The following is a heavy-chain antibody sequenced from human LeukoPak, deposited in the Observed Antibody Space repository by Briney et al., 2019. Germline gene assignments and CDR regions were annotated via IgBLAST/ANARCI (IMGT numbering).Heavy chain of an antibody. Sequence: PGGSLGLSCAASGFTFSSYGMHWVRQAPGKGLEWVANIKQDGSEKYYVDSVKGRFTISRDNAKNSLYLQMNSLRAEDTAVYYCARALVGITMVRGVIGYFDYWGQGTLVTVSS. CDR2: IKQDGSEK. J-gene: IGHJ4*02. CDR3: ARALVGITMVRGVIGYFDY. D-gene: IGHD3-10*01. V-gene: IGHV3-7*01. CDR1: GFTFSSYG.